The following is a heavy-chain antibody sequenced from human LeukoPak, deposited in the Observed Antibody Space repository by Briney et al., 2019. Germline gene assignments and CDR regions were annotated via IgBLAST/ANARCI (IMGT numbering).Heavy chain of an antibody. CDR1: GFTFSSYA. J-gene: IGHJ4*02. D-gene: IGHD1-1*01. Sequence: GGSLRLSCAASGFTFSSYAMNWVRQAPGKGLEWVSAISGSGGSTYYADSGKGRFTISRDNSKNTLYLQMNSLRAEDTAVYYCANLRGGYLFDYWGQGTLVTVSS. CDR3: ANLRGGYLFDY. CDR2: ISGSGGST. V-gene: IGHV3-23*01.